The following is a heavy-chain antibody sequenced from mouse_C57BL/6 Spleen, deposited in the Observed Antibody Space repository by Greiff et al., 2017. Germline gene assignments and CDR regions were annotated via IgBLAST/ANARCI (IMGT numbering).Heavy chain of an antibody. CDR2: IRHKANGYTT. Sequence: EVQRVESGGGLVQPGGSLSLSCAASGFTFTGYYMSWVRQPPGKALEWLGFIRHKANGYTTEYSATVKGRFTISRDNSQSILYLQMNALRAEDSATYYCAIYHYGSSLFDYWGQGTTLTVSS. CDR1: GFTFTGYY. V-gene: IGHV7-3*01. J-gene: IGHJ2*01. CDR3: AIYHYGSSLFDY. D-gene: IGHD1-1*01.